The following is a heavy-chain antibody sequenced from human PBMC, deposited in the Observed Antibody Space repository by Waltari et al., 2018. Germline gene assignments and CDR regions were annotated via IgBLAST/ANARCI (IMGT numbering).Heavy chain of an antibody. D-gene: IGHD6-13*01. CDR3: ARDMAGGYASSWFDY. CDR1: GGTFSNYA. J-gene: IGHJ4*02. V-gene: IGHV1-69*01. Sequence: QVQLVQSGAEVRKPGSSVKVSCKAPGGTFSNYAISWGRHAPGQGLEWMGQIIPMFRTVKYAQRFQGRVTLTADESTSTAYMDLSSLRSDDTAVYYCARDMAGGYASSWFDYWGQGTLVTVSS. CDR2: IIPMFRTV.